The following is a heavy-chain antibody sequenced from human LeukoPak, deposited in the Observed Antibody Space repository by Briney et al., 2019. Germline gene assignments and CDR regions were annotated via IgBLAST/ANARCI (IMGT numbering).Heavy chain of an antibody. Sequence: GGSLRLSCAASGFTFSRYPMHWVRQAPGKGLEYVSAISPDGGSTFYANSMKGRFTISRDNSKNTLYLQVGSLRGEDMAVYYCARAEQFVPGYFYYMDVWGKGPTVSVSS. V-gene: IGHV3-64*01. D-gene: IGHD6-6*01. CDR3: ARAEQFVPGYFYYMDV. CDR1: GFTFSRYP. J-gene: IGHJ6*03. CDR2: ISPDGGST.